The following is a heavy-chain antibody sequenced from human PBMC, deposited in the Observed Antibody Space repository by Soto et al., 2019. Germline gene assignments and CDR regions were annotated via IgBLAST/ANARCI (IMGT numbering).Heavy chain of an antibody. Sequence: ASVKVSCKASGYTFTGYYMHWVRQAPGQGLEWMGWINPNSGGTNYAQKFQGWVTMTRDTSISTAYMELSRLRSDDTAVYYCARGPYGDSPSGYGVDVWGQGTTVTVSS. D-gene: IGHD4-17*01. J-gene: IGHJ6*02. CDR2: INPNSGGT. CDR1: GYTFTGYY. V-gene: IGHV1-2*04. CDR3: ARGPYGDSPSGYGVDV.